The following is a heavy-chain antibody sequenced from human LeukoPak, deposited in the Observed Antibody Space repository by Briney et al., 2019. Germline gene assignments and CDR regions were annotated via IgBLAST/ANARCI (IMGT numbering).Heavy chain of an antibody. CDR1: GFTFSSYA. J-gene: IGHJ4*02. D-gene: IGHD6-13*01. Sequence: GGSLRLSCAASGFTFSSYAMHWDRQAPGKGLEWVAVISYDGSNKYYADSVKGRFTISRDNSKNTLYLQMNSLRAEDTAVYYCASPAAGTSGFDYWGQGTLVTVSS. CDR3: ASPAAGTSGFDY. V-gene: IGHV3-30*04. CDR2: ISYDGSNK.